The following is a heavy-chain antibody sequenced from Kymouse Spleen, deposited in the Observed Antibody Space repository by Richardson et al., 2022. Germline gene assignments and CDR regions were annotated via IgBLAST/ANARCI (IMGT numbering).Heavy chain of an antibody. CDR1: GFTFSSYG. V-gene: IGHV3-33*01. CDR2: IWYDGSNK. D-gene: IGHD4-23*01,IGHD6-13*01,IGHD6-19*01. CDR3: ARDLVRDYYGMDV. J-gene: IGHJ6*02. Sequence: QVQLVESGGGVVQPGRSLRLSCAASGFTFSSYGMHWVRQAPGKGLEWVAVIWYDGSNKYYADSVKGRFTISRDNSKNTLYLQMNSLRAEDTAVYYCARDLVRDYYGMDVWGQGTTVTVSS.